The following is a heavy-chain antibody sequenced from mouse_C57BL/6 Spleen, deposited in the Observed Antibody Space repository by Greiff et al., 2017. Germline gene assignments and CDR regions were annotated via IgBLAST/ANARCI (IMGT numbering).Heavy chain of an antibody. CDR2: IRNKANGYTT. Sequence: EVKLVESGGGLVQPGGSLSLSCAASGFTFTDYYMSWVRQPPGKALEWLGFIRNKANGYTTEYSASVKGRFTISRDNSQSILYLQMNALRAEDSATYYCASDYYGVAMDYWGQGTSVTVSS. CDR1: GFTFTDYY. J-gene: IGHJ4*01. V-gene: IGHV7-3*01. D-gene: IGHD1-1*01. CDR3: ASDYYGVAMDY.